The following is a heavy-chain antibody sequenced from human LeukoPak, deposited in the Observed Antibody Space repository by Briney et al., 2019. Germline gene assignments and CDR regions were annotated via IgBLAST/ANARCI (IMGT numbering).Heavy chain of an antibody. CDR2: IYYSGST. CDR1: SGSISSSSYH. V-gene: IGHV4-39*01. D-gene: IGHD6-19*01. Sequence: SETLSLTCTVSSGSISSSSYHWGWIRQPPGKGLEWIGSIYYSGSTYYNPSLKSRVTISVDTSKNQFSLKLRSVTAADTAVYYCARQPTRSGQPDYYYYYMDVWGKGTTVTVSS. J-gene: IGHJ6*03. CDR3: ARQPTRSGQPDYYYYYMDV.